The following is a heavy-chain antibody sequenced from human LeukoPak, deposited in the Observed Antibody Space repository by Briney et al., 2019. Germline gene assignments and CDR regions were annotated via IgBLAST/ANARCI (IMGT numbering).Heavy chain of an antibody. CDR1: GFTFSSYE. D-gene: IGHD3-10*01. CDR3: AREGGDLGGAFDI. V-gene: IGHV3-48*02. Sequence: GGSLRLSCAASGFTFSSYEMNWVRQAPGKGLEWVSYISRSSSTIYYAGSVKGRFTISRDNAKNSLYLQMNSLRDEDTAVYYCAREGGDLGGAFDIWGQGTMVTVSS. J-gene: IGHJ3*02. CDR2: ISRSSSTI.